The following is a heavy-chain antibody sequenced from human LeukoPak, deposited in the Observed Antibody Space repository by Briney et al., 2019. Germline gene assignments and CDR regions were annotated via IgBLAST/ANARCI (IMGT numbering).Heavy chain of an antibody. D-gene: IGHD2-2*01. CDR3: ARVSVVVVPAAIPFDY. CDR1: GYTFTSYG. V-gene: IGHV1-2*02. J-gene: IGHJ4*02. Sequence: ASVKVSCKASGYTFTSYGISWVRQAPGQGLEWMGWINPNSGGTNYAQKFQGRVTMTRDTSISTAYMELSRLRSDDTAVYYCARVSVVVVPAAIPFDYWGQGTLVTVSS. CDR2: INPNSGGT.